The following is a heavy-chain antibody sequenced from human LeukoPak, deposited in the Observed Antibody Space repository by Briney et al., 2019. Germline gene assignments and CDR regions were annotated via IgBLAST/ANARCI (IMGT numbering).Heavy chain of an antibody. J-gene: IGHJ3*02. CDR2: INTNTGNP. CDR1: GCAFTSYA. V-gene: IGHV7-4-1*02. Sequence: ASVKVSCKASGCAFTSYAMNWVRQAPGQGLEWMGWINTNTGNPTYAQGFTGRFVFSLDTSVSTAHLQISSLKAEGTAVYYCATPGPHDAFDIWGQGTMVTVSS. CDR3: ATPGPHDAFDI.